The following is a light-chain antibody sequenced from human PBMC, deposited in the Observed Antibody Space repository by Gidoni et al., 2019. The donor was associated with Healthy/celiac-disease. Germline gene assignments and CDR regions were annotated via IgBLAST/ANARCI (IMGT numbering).Light chain of an antibody. CDR1: QSISSY. J-gene: IGKJ4*01. Sequence: DIQMTQSPSSLSASVGDRVTITCRASQSISSYFNWYQQKPGKAPKLLIYAASSLQSGVQSRFSGSGSGTDFTLTISSLQPEDFATYYCQQSYSTPRTFGGGTKVEIK. V-gene: IGKV1-39*01. CDR2: AAS. CDR3: QQSYSTPRT.